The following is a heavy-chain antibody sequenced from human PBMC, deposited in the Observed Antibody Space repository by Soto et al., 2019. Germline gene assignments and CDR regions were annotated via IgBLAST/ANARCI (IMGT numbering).Heavy chain of an antibody. CDR3: ARESGVDFWSGYYMYYYYYGMDV. CDR1: GYTFTSYA. V-gene: IGHV7-4-1*01. D-gene: IGHD3-3*01. Sequence: ASVKVSCKASGYTFTSYAMNWVRQAPGQGLEWMGWINTNTGNPTYAQGFTGRFVFSLDTSVSTAYLQICSLKAEDTAVYYCARESGVDFWSGYYMYYYYYGMDVWGQGTTVTVSS. J-gene: IGHJ6*02. CDR2: INTNTGNP.